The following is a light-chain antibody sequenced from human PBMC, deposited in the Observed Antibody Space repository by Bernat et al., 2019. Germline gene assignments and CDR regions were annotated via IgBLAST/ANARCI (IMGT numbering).Light chain of an antibody. CDR2: DVS. CDR1: SSDVGGYNY. V-gene: IGLV2-14*03. Sequence: QSALTQPASVSGSPGQSITISCTGTSSDVGGYNYVSWYQQHPGKAPKLMIYDVSNRPSGVSNRFSGSKPGNTASLTISGLQAEDEADYYCSSDTSSSTLYVFGTGTKVTVL. CDR3: SSDTSSSTLYV. J-gene: IGLJ1*01.